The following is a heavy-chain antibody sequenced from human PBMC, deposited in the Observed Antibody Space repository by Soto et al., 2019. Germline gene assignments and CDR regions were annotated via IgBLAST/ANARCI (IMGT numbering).Heavy chain of an antibody. J-gene: IGHJ5*02. CDR3: ARSRAARYDFWSGSEDNWFDP. CDR1: GGSISSYY. Sequence: SETLSLTCTVSGGSISSYYWSWIRQPPGKGLEWIGYIYYSGSTNYNPSLKSRVTISVDTSKNQFSLKLSSVTAADTAVYYCARSRAARYDFWSGSEDNWFDPWGQGTLVTVSS. D-gene: IGHD3-3*01. CDR2: IYYSGST. V-gene: IGHV4-59*08.